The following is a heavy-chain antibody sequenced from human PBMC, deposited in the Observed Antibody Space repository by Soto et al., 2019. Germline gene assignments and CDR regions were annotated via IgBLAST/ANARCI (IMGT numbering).Heavy chain of an antibody. J-gene: IGHJ3*02. V-gene: IGHV1-8*02. D-gene: IGHD3-3*01. Sequence: GASVKVSCKASGYTFTSYDINCVRQATGQGLEWMGWMNPNSGNTGYAQKFQGRVTMTRNTSISTAYMELSSLRSEDTAVYYCASPARNYDFWSGYSFDIWGQGTMVTVSS. CDR2: MNPNSGNT. CDR1: GYTFTSYD. CDR3: ASPARNYDFWSGYSFDI.